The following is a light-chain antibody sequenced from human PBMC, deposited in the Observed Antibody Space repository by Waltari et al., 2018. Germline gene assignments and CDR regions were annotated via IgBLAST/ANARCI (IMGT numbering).Light chain of an antibody. CDR2: SNN. J-gene: IGLJ2*01. V-gene: IGLV1-47*02. CDR3: AAWDDSLSGVV. CDR1: SSNIGSNY. Sequence: QSVLTQPPSASGTPGQRVTISCSGSSSNIGSNYVYWYQQLPGTAPKLLIYSNNQRPSGVPDRFPGSKSGTSASLAISGVRSEDEADYYCAAWDDSLSGVVFGGGTKLTVL.